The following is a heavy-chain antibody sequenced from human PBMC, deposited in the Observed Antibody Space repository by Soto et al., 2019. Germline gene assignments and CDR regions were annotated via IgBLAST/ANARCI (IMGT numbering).Heavy chain of an antibody. Sequence: ASVKVSCKVSGYTLTELSMHWVRQAPGKGLERMGGFDPEDGETIYAQKFQGRVTMTEDTSTDTAYMELSSLRSEDTAVYYCATSGQRYNWNDIDYWGQGTLVTVSS. J-gene: IGHJ4*02. CDR3: ATSGQRYNWNDIDY. CDR2: FDPEDGET. V-gene: IGHV1-24*01. CDR1: GYTLTELS. D-gene: IGHD1-20*01.